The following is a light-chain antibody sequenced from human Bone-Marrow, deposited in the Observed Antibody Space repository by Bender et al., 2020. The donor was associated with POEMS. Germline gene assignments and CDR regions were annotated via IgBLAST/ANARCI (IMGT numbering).Light chain of an antibody. V-gene: IGLV3-21*02. J-gene: IGLJ3*02. Sequence: SYVLTQPPSVSVAPGQTATIPCGGSNIESKSVHWYQQRPGQAPVLVVYDDGDRPFGVRERFSGSNSGNTATLTINRVEAGDEADYFCQVWDTTADLWVFGGGTKLTVL. CDR2: DDG. CDR3: QVWDTTADLWV. CDR1: NIESKS.